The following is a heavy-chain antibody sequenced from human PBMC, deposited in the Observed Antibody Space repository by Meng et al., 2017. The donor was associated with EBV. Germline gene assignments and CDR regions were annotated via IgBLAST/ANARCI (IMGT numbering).Heavy chain of an antibody. V-gene: IGHV1-2*06. Sequence: GQVVRAGDEVKKPGASVKVSSKASGYTFTGYYMHWVRQAPGQGLEWMGRINPNSGGTNYAQKFQGRVTMTRDTSISTAYMELSRLRSDDTAVYYCARVGIAVAGTGDYWGQGTLVTVSS. CDR3: ARVGIAVAGTGDY. CDR2: INPNSGGT. J-gene: IGHJ4*02. D-gene: IGHD6-19*01. CDR1: GYTFTGYY.